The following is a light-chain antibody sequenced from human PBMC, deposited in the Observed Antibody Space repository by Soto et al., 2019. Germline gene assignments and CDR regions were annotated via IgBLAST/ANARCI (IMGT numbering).Light chain of an antibody. Sequence: QSVLTQPPSVSGAPGQRVIISCTGSSSNIGAGYDVKWYQQLPGTAPKLLIYGDTNQPSGVPDRFSGYKSGTSASLAITGLQTEDEADYYCQSYDSSLSVVVFGGGTQLTVL. V-gene: IGLV1-40*01. CDR2: GDT. J-gene: IGLJ2*01. CDR1: SSNIGAGYD. CDR3: QSYDSSLSVVV.